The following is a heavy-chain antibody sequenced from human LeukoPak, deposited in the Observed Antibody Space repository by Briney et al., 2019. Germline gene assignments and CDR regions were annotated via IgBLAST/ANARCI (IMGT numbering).Heavy chain of an antibody. CDR3: ARGSGFDY. Sequence: KPSETLSLTCAVYGGSFSGYYWSWIRQPPGKGLEWIGEINHSGSTNYNPSLKSRVTISVDTSKNQFSLELSSVTAADTAVYYCARGSGFDYWGQGTLVTVSS. V-gene: IGHV4-34*01. CDR1: GGSFSGYY. D-gene: IGHD3-9*01. CDR2: INHSGST. J-gene: IGHJ4*02.